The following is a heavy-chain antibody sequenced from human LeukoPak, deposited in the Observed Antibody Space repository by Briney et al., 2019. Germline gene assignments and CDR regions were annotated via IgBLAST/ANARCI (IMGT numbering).Heavy chain of an antibody. CDR3: ARADEYSGSYSVDY. V-gene: IGHV1-2*06. CDR1: GYTITGYY. Sequence: GASVKVSCKASGYTITGYYMHWVRQAPGQGLEWMGRINPNTGDTNSARKFQGRVTMTRDTSTSTVYMELSSLRSEDTAVYYCARADEYSGSYSVDYWGQGTLVTVSS. D-gene: IGHD1-26*01. J-gene: IGHJ4*02. CDR2: INPNTGDT.